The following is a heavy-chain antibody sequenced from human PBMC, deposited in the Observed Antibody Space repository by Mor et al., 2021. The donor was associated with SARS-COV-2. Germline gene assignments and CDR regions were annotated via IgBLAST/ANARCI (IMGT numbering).Heavy chain of an antibody. D-gene: IGHD6-19*01. CDR3: ARKSSGWPQGDWFDP. CDR2: IKQDGSEK. V-gene: IGHV3-7*01. J-gene: IGHJ5*02. Sequence: RQAPGKGLEWVANIKQDGSEKYYVDSVKGRFTISRDNAKNSLYLQMNSLRAEDTAVYYCARKSSGWPQGDWFDPWG.